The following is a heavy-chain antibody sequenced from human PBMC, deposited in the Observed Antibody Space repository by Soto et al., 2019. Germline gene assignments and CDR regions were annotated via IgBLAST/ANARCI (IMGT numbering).Heavy chain of an antibody. J-gene: IGHJ6*03. V-gene: IGHV3-66*01. Sequence: GGSLRLSCAASGFTVSSNYMSWVRQAPGKGLEWVSVIYSGGSTYYADSVKGRFTISRDNSKNTLYLQMNSLRAEDTAVYYCARATVTTWDYYYYYMDVWGKGTTVTVSS. CDR2: IYSGGST. CDR3: ARATVTTWDYYYYYMDV. D-gene: IGHD4-17*01. CDR1: GFTVSSNY.